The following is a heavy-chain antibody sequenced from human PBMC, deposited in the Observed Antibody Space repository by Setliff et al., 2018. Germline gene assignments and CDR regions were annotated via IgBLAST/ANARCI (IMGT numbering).Heavy chain of an antibody. CDR2: INPSGGST. D-gene: IGHD6-6*01. CDR3: AREQLVDRGFDY. J-gene: IGHJ4*02. Sequence: GASVKVSCKASGYTFTSYGISWVRQAPGQGLEWMGWINPSGGSTSYAQKFQGRVTMTRDTSTSTVYMELSSLRSEDTAVYYCAREQLVDRGFDYWGQGTLVTVSS. CDR1: GYTFTSYG. V-gene: IGHV1-46*01.